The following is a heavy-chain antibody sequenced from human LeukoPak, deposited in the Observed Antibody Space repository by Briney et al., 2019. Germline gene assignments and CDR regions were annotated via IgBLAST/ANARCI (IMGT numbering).Heavy chain of an antibody. Sequence: SETLSLTCTVSGGSISSSSYYWGWIRQPPGRGLEWIGSIYYSGSTYYNPSLKSRVTISVDTSKNQFSLKLSSVTAADTAVYYCARATYPSGMDVWGQGTTVTVSS. CDR2: IYYSGST. J-gene: IGHJ6*02. V-gene: IGHV4-39*07. CDR1: GGSISSSSYY. CDR3: ARATYPSGMDV.